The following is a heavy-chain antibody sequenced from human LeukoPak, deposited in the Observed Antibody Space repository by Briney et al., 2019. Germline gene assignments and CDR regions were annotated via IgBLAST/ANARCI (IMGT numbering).Heavy chain of an antibody. V-gene: IGHV1-69*13. D-gene: IGHD3-3*01. CDR3: ARGQSDFWSGYYLYYFDY. CDR2: IIPIFGTA. CDR1: GGTFSSYA. Sequence: SVKVSCKASGGTFSSYAISWVRQAPGQGLEWMGGIIPIFGTANYAQKFQGRVTITADESTSTVYMELSSLRSEDTAVYYCARGQSDFWSGYYLYYFDYWGQGTLVTVSS. J-gene: IGHJ4*02.